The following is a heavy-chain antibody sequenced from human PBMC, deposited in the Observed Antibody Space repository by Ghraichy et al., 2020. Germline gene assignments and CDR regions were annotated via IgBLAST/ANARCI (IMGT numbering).Heavy chain of an antibody. V-gene: IGHV3-15*01. CDR2: IKSKTDGGTT. Sequence: GGSLRLSCAASEFTFSNAWMSWVRQAPGKGLEWVGRIKSKTDGGTTDYAAPVKGRFTISRDDSKNTLYLQMNSLKTEDTAVYYCTSLAPSSWYWYFDLWGRGTLVTVSS. D-gene: IGHD6-13*01. CDR1: EFTFSNAW. CDR3: TSLAPSSWYWYFDL. J-gene: IGHJ2*01.